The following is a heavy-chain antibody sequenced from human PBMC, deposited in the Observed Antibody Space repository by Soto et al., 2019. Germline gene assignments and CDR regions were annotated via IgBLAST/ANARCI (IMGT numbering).Heavy chain of an antibody. D-gene: IGHD6-19*01. CDR3: ANDQKSWVAVAGTFDY. Sequence: EVQLLESGGGLVQPGGSLRLSCAASGFTFSSYAMSWVRQAPGKGLEWVSAISGSGGSTYYADSVKGRFTISRDNSKNTLYLQMNSLRAEDTAVYYCANDQKSWVAVAGTFDYWGQGTLVTVSS. J-gene: IGHJ4*02. CDR2: ISGSGGST. CDR1: GFTFSSYA. V-gene: IGHV3-23*01.